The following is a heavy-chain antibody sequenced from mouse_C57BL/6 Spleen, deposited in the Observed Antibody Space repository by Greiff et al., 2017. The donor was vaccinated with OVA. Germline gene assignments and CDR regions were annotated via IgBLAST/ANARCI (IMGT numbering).Heavy chain of an antibody. CDR1: GYTFTSYW. CDR2: INPSNGGT. D-gene: IGHD2-4*01. CDR3: ARYDYDGAWFAY. Sequence: VQLQQPGPELVKPGASVKLSCKASGYTFTSYWMHWVKQRPGQGLEWIGNINPSNGGTNYNEKFKSKATLTVDKSSSTAYMQLSSLTSEDSAVYYCARYDYDGAWFAYWGQGTLVTVSA. J-gene: IGHJ3*01. V-gene: IGHV1-53*01.